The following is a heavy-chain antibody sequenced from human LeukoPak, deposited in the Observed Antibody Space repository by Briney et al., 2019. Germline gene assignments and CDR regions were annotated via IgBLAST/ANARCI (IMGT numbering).Heavy chain of an antibody. CDR1: GYSFTTSW. J-gene: IGHJ3*02. CDR3: AASVTRAFDI. V-gene: IGHV5-51*01. CDR2: VYPADSDT. Sequence: GESLKISCKGSGYSFTTSWIGWVRQMPGKGLEWMGIVYPADSDTRYSPSFQGQVIISADKSITTAYLQWSSLKASDTAMYYCAASVTRAFDIWGQGTMVIVPS.